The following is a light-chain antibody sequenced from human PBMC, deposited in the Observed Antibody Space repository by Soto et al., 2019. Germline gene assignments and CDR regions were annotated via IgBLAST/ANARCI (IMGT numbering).Light chain of an antibody. CDR2: IAS. V-gene: IGKV3-20*01. J-gene: IGKJ1*01. Sequence: EIVLTQSPGTLSLSPGERATLSCRASQSVSKNYLAWYQQKAGQAPRVLIHIASNRATGIPDRFSGSGSGTDFTLTISRLEPEDFAVYYCHQYGSSPTFGQGNKVEIK. CDR3: HQYGSSPT. CDR1: QSVSKNY.